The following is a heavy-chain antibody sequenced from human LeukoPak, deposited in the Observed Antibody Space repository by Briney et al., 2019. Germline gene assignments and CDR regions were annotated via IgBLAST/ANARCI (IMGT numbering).Heavy chain of an antibody. CDR3: AGVAVAGPTGWFDP. V-gene: IGHV3-21*01. CDR2: ISSTSAYI. Sequence: GGSLRLSCAASGFALNSYSLAWVRQAPGKGLEWVSSISSTSAYIHYADSVKGRFTISRDNIDNVVYLQMSSLRAEDTAVYYCAGVAVAGPTGWFDPWGQGTLVTVSS. J-gene: IGHJ5*02. D-gene: IGHD6-13*01. CDR1: GFALNSYS.